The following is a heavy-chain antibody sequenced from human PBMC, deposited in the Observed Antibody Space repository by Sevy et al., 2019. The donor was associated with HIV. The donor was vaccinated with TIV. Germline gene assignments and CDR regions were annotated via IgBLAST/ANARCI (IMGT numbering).Heavy chain of an antibody. J-gene: IGHJ5*02. V-gene: IGHV3-48*02. CDR3: AREADYYDSGEANWFDP. D-gene: IGHD3-22*01. CDR1: GFTFSTYA. Sequence: GGSLRLSCKTSGFTFSTYAMHWVRQAPGKGLEWVASISRTPATTYYADSVRDRFTISRDNAKNSLYLEMNSLRDEDTAVDNCAREADYYDSGEANWFDPWGQGTLVTVSS. CDR2: ISRTPATT.